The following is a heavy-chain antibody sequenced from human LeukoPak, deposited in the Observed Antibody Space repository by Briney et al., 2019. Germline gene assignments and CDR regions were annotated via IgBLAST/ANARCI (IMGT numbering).Heavy chain of an antibody. CDR3: ARDFQYYYGSGRQNYYYYMDV. CDR1: GYTFTSYG. D-gene: IGHD3-10*01. V-gene: IGHV1-18*01. CDR2: ISAYNGNT. J-gene: IGHJ6*03. Sequence: GASVKVSCKASGYTFTSYGISWVRQAPGLGLEWMGWISAYNGNTNYAQKLQGRVTMTTDTSTSTAYMELRSLRSDDTAVYYCARDFQYYYGSGRQNYYYYMDVWGKGTTVTISS.